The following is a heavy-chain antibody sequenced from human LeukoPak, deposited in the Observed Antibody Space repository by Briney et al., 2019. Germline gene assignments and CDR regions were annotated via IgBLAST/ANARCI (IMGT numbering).Heavy chain of an antibody. CDR3: ARGSRSSDY. Sequence: SETLSLTCSVSGVSINNYYWSWIRQPPGKGLEWIGYIYYSGSTNYNPSLKSRVTISVDTSKNQFSLKLSSVTAADTAVYYCARGSRSSDYWGQGTLVTVSS. V-gene: IGHV4-59*01. CDR1: GVSINNYY. CDR2: IYYSGST. J-gene: IGHJ4*02.